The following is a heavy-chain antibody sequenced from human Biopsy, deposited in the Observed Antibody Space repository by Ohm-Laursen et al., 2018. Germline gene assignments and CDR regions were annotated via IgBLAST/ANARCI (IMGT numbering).Heavy chain of an antibody. J-gene: IGHJ4*02. CDR2: INPSGSTT. Sequence: ATVKISCKASGYSFTSYYMHWVRQAPGQGLEWMGMINPSGSTTSYPQIFQGRVTMTRDTSKSTVYMELSSLRSANTAVYFCARNTGWYGDLYYFDYWGQGTLVTVSS. D-gene: IGHD6-19*01. CDR1: GYSFTSYY. V-gene: IGHV1-46*01. CDR3: ARNTGWYGDLYYFDY.